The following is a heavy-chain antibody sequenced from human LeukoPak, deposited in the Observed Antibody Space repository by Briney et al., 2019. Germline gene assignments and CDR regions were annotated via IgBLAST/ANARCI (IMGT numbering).Heavy chain of an antibody. J-gene: IGHJ4*02. CDR1: GFTFSSYG. CDR2: ISSSSSYI. D-gene: IGHD3-22*01. CDR3: ARDSYYDSSGFDY. Sequence: GGSLRLSCAATGFTFSSYGMHWVRQAPGKGLEWVSSISSSSSYIYYADSVKGRFTISRDNAKNSLYLQMNSLRAEDTAVYYCARDSYYDSSGFDYWGQGSLVTVSS. V-gene: IGHV3-21*01.